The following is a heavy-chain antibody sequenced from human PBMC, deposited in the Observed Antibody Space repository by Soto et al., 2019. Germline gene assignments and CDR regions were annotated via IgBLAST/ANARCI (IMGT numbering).Heavy chain of an antibody. Sequence: EVQLVESGGGLIQPGGSLRLSCAASGFTVSSNYMSWVRQAPGKGLEWVSVIYSGGSTYYADSVKGRFTISRDNSKKTLYLQMNTLRAEDTAVSYCARFDGVTAVASVSFMGRWHEPGHMDVWGQGTTVTVSS. J-gene: IGHJ6*02. V-gene: IGHV3-53*01. CDR1: GFTVSSNY. CDR3: ARFDGVTAVASVSFMGRWHEPGHMDV. CDR2: IYSGGST. D-gene: IGHD6-19*01.